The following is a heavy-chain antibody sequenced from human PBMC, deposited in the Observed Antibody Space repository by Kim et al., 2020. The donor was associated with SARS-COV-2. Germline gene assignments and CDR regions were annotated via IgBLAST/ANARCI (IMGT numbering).Heavy chain of an antibody. J-gene: IGHJ4*02. V-gene: IGHV3-23*01. Sequence: ADSGKGRFTIARDNSKNTLYLQMNSLRAEDTAVYYCAKDLEGWEPYYFDYWGQGTLVTVSS. CDR3: AKDLEGWEPYYFDY. D-gene: IGHD1-26*01.